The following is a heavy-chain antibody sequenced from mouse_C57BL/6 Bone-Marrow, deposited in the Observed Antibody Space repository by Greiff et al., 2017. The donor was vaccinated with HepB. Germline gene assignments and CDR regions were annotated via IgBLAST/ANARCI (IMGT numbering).Heavy chain of an antibody. CDR2: INPYNGGT. CDR3: ARWGDY. Sequence: EVMLVESGPVLVKPGASVKMSCKASGYTFTDYYMNWVKQSHGKSLEWIGVINPYNGGTSYNQKFKGKATLTVDKSSSTAYMELNSLTSEDSAVYYCARWGDYWGQGTTLTVSS. CDR1: GYTFTDYY. J-gene: IGHJ2*01. V-gene: IGHV1-19*01.